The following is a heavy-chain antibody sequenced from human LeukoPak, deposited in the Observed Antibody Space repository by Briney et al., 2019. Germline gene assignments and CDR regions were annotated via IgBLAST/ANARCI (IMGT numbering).Heavy chain of an antibody. CDR2: INHSGST. CDR1: GGSFSGYY. Sequence: SETLSLTCAVYGGSFSGYYWSWIRQPPGKGLEWIGEINHSGSTNYNPSLKSRVTISVDTSKNQFSLKLSSVTAADTAVYYCARAVPGTDNAFDIWGQGTMVTVSS. V-gene: IGHV4-34*01. CDR3: ARAVPGTDNAFDI. J-gene: IGHJ3*02. D-gene: IGHD3-10*01.